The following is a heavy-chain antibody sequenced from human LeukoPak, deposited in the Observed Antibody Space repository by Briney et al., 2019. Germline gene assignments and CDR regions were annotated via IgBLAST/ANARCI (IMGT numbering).Heavy chain of an antibody. J-gene: IGHJ3*02. D-gene: IGHD2-15*01. Sequence: QPGRSLRLSCAASGFTFDDYAMHWVRQAPGKGLEWVSGISWNSGSIGYADSVKGRFTISRDNAKNSLYLQMNSLRAEDTALYYCAKGVVAATQKAFDIWGQGTMVTVSS. CDR2: ISWNSGSI. V-gene: IGHV3-9*01. CDR3: AKGVVAATQKAFDI. CDR1: GFTFDDYA.